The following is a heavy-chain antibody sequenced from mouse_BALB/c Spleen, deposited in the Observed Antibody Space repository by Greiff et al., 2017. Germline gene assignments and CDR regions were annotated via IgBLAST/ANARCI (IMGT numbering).Heavy chain of an antibody. CDR2: IYPGNSDT. CDR1: GYTFTSYW. D-gene: IGHD2-10*01. CDR3: TGPYYGNYVPDYYAMDY. V-gene: IGHV1-5*01. J-gene: IGHJ4*01. Sequence: EVQLQQSGTVLARPGASVKMSCKASGYTFTSYWMHWVKQRPGQGLEWIGAIYPGNSDTSYNQKFKGKAKLTAVTSTSTAYMELSSLTNEDSAVYYCTGPYYGNYVPDYYAMDYWGQGTSVTVSS.